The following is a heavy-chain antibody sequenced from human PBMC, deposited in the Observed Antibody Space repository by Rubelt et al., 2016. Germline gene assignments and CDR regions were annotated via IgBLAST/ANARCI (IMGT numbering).Heavy chain of an antibody. CDR2: VYYIGTT. Sequence: QLQLQESGSGLVKPSQTLSLTCAVSGGSFSAYFWNWIRQPPGKGLEWIGYVYYIGTTMYNPSLKSRVTISVDTSKNQFSLKLTLWTAAETAVYYCARAGWGTHTVSAADFWGQGTLVTVSS. V-gene: IGHV4-59*03. CDR1: GGSFSAYF. CDR3: ARAGWGTHTVSAADF. J-gene: IGHJ4*02. D-gene: IGHD3-16*01.